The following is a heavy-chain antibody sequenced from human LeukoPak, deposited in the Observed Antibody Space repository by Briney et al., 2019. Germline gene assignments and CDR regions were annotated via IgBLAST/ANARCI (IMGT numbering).Heavy chain of an antibody. CDR3: ARGAVGDYYYYYMDV. CDR1: GGTFSSYA. D-gene: IGHD3-10*01. Sequence: SVKVSCKASGGTFSSYAISWVRQAPGQGLEWMGGIIPIFGTANYAQKFQGRVTITADESTSTAYLELSRLRCEDTAVYYCARGAVGDYYYYYMDVWGKGTTVSISS. J-gene: IGHJ6*03. V-gene: IGHV1-69*13. CDR2: IIPIFGTA.